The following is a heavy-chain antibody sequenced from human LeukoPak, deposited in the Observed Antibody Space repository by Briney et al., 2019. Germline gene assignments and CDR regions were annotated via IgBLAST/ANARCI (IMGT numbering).Heavy chain of an antibody. CDR1: GCTFSSYG. J-gene: IGHJ5*02. V-gene: IGHV3-23*01. CDR2: ISGSCGSR. D-gene: IGHD3-10*01. CDR3: AKVAVRGVIFRGRKANWFAP. Sequence: GGSLRLSCAASGCTFSSYGMSWVCQPPGQGLEWVSAISGSCGSRYYADSVKGRFTTSRVNSKNKLYLQMNTLIADATAVYYCAKVAVRGVIFRGRKANWFAPWGQGNLVTVSS.